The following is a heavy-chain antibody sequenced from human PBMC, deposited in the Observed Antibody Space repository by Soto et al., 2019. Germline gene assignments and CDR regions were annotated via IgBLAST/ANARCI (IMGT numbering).Heavy chain of an antibody. Sequence: QVQLVQSGAEVQKPGSSVKVSCKASGGTFSSYAISWVRQAPGQGLEWRGGIIPIFGTANYAQKFQGRVTSTADESTSTAYMKLSSLRSEDTAVYYCARDIRGSRGGMDVWGQGTTVTVSS. CDR1: GGTFSSYA. CDR2: IIPIFGTA. V-gene: IGHV1-69*12. D-gene: IGHD1-20*01. J-gene: IGHJ6*02. CDR3: ARDIRGSRGGMDV.